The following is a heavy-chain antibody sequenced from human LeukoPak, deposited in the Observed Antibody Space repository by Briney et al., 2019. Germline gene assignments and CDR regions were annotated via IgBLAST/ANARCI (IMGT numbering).Heavy chain of an antibody. V-gene: IGHV3-15*01. CDR2: INSKTDGGTT. CDR3: TTEYWFDP. J-gene: IGHJ5*02. Sequence: GGSLRLSCAASGFTFSNAWMSWVRQAPGKGLEWVGRINSKTDGGTTDYAAPVKGRFTISRDDSKNTLYLQMNSLKTEDTAVYYCTTEYWFDPWGQGTLVTVSS. CDR1: GFTFSNAW.